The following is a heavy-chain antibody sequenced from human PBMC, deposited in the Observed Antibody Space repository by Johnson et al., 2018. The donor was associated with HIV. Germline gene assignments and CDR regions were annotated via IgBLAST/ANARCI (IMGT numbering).Heavy chain of an antibody. Sequence: VQLVESGGGLVQPGGSLRLSCAASGFTFSSYAMSWVRQAPGKGLEWVGRMKSRTDGGTTDYAGPVKGRFTISRDDSKTTLSLQMISLKTEDTAVYFCTTDGLRTIDAFDIWGQGTMVTVSS. CDR3: TTDGLRTIDAFDI. J-gene: IGHJ3*02. CDR1: GFTFSSYA. V-gene: IGHV3-15*01. CDR2: MKSRTDGGTT. D-gene: IGHD5-12*01.